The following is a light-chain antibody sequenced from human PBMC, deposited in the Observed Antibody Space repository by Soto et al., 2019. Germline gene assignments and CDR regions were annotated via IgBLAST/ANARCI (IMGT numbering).Light chain of an antibody. CDR3: QQYGSSPPKYT. CDR1: QSVSSSY. Sequence: EIVLTQSPGTLSLSPGERATLSCRASQSVSSSYLAWYQQKPGQAPRHLIYGASSRATDIPDRFSGRGSGTDFTLTFSRLEPEDFAVYYCQQYGSSPPKYTFGQGTKLEIK. V-gene: IGKV3-20*01. J-gene: IGKJ2*01. CDR2: GAS.